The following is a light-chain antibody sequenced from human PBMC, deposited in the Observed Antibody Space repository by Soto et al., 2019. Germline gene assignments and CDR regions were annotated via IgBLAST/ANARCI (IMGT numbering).Light chain of an antibody. Sequence: QSVLTQPPSASGTPGQRVTISCSGSSSNNGSNTVNWYQQLPGTAPKLLIYSDNQRPSGVPDRFSGSKSGTSASLAISGLQSEDEADYYCAAWDDSLNGSNWVFGGGTQLTVL. CDR3: AAWDDSLNGSNWV. V-gene: IGLV1-44*01. CDR2: SDN. CDR1: SSNNGSNT. J-gene: IGLJ3*02.